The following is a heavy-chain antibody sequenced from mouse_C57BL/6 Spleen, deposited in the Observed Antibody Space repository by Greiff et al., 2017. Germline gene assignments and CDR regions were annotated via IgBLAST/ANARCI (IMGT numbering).Heavy chain of an antibody. CDR1: GFTFSSYA. CDR3: TRDYYSIQGAMDY. CDR2: ISSGGDYI. V-gene: IGHV5-9-1*02. D-gene: IGHD2-12*01. J-gene: IGHJ4*01. Sequence: EVKLVESGEGLVKPGGSLKLSCAASGFTFSSYAMSWVRQTPEKRLEWVAYISSGGDYIYYADTVKGRFTISRYNARNTLYLQMSSLKSEDTAMYYCTRDYYSIQGAMDYWGQGTSVTVSS.